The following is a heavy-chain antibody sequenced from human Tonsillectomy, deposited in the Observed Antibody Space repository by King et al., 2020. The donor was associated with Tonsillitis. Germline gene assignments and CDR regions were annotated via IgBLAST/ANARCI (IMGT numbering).Heavy chain of an antibody. CDR2: ISGGGGST. V-gene: IGHV3-23*04. D-gene: IGHD1-14*01. J-gene: IGHJ4*02. CDR3: AKEDNKETAFDS. CDR1: GFTFDIYA. Sequence: VQLVESGGGLVQPGGSLRLSCAASGFTFDIYAMSWVRQAPGEGLEWVSAISGGGGSTHYADAVKGRFTISRDNSENTLNLQMNSLRADDTAVYYCAKEDNKETAFDSWGQGTLVSVSS.